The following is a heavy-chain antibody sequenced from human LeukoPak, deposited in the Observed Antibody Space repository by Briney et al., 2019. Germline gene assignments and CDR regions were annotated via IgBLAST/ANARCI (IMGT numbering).Heavy chain of an antibody. CDR2: IFSDGST. Sequence: GGSLRLSCVASGIIVSSDYMSWVRQAPGKGLEWVSVIFSDGSTFYANSVKDRFTISRDNSKNTLYFQMNSLRAEDTAVYYCARGPGWNYFDYWGRGTLVTVSS. CDR3: ARGPGWNYFDY. V-gene: IGHV3-66*01. D-gene: IGHD6-19*01. CDR1: GIIVSSDY. J-gene: IGHJ4*02.